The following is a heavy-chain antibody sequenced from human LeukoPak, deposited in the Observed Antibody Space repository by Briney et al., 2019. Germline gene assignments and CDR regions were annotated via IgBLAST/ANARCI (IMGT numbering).Heavy chain of an antibody. CDR2: ISYDGSNK. D-gene: IGHD3-22*01. J-gene: IGHJ4*02. CDR3: ARVLIWYYYDTSGYYFDY. V-gene: IGHV3-30*04. CDR1: GFTFSSYA. Sequence: PGRSLRLSCAASGFTFSSYAMHWVRQAPGKGLEWVAVISYDGSNKYYADSVKGRFTISRDNSKNTLYLQMNSLRAEHTAVYYCARVLIWYYYDTSGYYFDYWGQETLVTVSS.